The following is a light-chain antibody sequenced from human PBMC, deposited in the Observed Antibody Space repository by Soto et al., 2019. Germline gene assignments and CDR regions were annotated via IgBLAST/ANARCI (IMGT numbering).Light chain of an antibody. J-gene: IGKJ2*01. CDR2: GAS. Sequence: DIPMTQSPSSLSASVGDRVTITCRATQSIGNHLNWYQQKPGNAPKLLIFGASNLQSGVPSRFSGSGSGTDFTLTINSLQLEDFATYYCQQSYNTPPYTFGPGTKLEIK. CDR3: QQSYNTPPYT. V-gene: IGKV1-39*01. CDR1: QSIGNH.